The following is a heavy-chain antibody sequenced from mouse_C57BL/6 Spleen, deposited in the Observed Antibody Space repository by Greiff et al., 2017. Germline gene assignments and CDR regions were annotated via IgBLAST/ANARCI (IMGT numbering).Heavy chain of an antibody. D-gene: IGHD1-1*01. J-gene: IGHJ4*01. CDR3: ARQAYYYGSSLGAMDY. Sequence: EVKLVESGGDLVKPGGSLKLSCAASGFTFSSYGMSWVRQTPDKRLEWVATISSGGSYTYYPDSVKGRFTISRDNAKNTLYLQMSSLKSEDTAMYYCARQAYYYGSSLGAMDYWGQGTSVTVSS. CDR1: GFTFSSYG. CDR2: ISSGGSYT. V-gene: IGHV5-6*01.